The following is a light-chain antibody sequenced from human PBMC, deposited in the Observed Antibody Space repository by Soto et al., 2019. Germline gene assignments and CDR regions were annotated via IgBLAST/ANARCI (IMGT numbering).Light chain of an antibody. Sequence: DIVMTQSPGTLSVSPGERATLFCRASQSVSDKLAWYQQKPGQGPRLLVYRASTRTLGIPARFSGSESGTEFTLTISSLQSEDFAVYYCQQYDKWPTWTFGQGTKVDIK. CDR2: RAS. V-gene: IGKV3-15*01. CDR1: QSVSDK. CDR3: QQYDKWPTWT. J-gene: IGKJ1*01.